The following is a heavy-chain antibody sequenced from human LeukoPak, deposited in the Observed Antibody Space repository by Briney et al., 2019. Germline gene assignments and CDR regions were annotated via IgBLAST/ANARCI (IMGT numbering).Heavy chain of an antibody. J-gene: IGHJ4*02. CDR2: IRYDGSKE. Sequence: GGSLRLSCVASGFSFDNYNIHWVRQAPGKGLEWVSFIRYDGSKEDVADSVKGRFTISRDNSEDTLYLQMNNLRPEDTAVYYCAKQGSYCMDYWGQGTPVTVSS. CDR3: AKQGSYCMDY. CDR1: GFSFDNYN. V-gene: IGHV3-30*02. D-gene: IGHD3-10*01.